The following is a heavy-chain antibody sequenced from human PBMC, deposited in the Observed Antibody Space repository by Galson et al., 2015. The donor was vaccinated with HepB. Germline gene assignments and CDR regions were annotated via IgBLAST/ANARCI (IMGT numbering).Heavy chain of an antibody. Sequence: SLRLSCAASGFTFDDYAMHWVRQAPGKGLEWVSGISWNSGSIGYADSVKGRFTSSRDNAKNSLYLQMNSLRAEDTALYYCAKGRNHSSGWLYWYFDLWGRGTLVTVSS. CDR2: ISWNSGSI. J-gene: IGHJ2*01. CDR3: AKGRNHSSGWLYWYFDL. V-gene: IGHV3-9*01. CDR1: GFTFDDYA. D-gene: IGHD6-19*01.